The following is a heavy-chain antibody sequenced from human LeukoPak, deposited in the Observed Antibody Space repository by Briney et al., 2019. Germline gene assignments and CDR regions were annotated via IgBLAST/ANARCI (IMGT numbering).Heavy chain of an antibody. CDR2: IGNSGDRT. D-gene: IGHD3-3*01. J-gene: IGHJ4*02. V-gene: IGHV3-23*01. CDR1: GFTFSSYA. CDR3: AKANTIFGVVTLTATFYFDY. Sequence: GGSLRLSCAASGFTFSSYAMSWVRQAPGKGPEWVSGIGNSGDRTFYADSVKGRFTISRDNSKNTLYLQMNSLRVEDTALYYCAKANTIFGVVTLTATFYFDYWGQGTLVTVSS.